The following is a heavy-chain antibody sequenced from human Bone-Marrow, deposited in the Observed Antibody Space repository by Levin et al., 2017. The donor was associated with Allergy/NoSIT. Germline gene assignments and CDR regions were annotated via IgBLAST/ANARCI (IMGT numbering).Heavy chain of an antibody. CDR1: GFTFRSYT. D-gene: IGHD1-26*01. J-gene: IGHJ3*02. CDR3: AKGLSSGSPYRAFEM. V-gene: IGHV3-23*01. Sequence: GGSLRLSCAASGFTFRSYTMTWVRQAPGGGLEWVSTLRYSGDTTHYADSVKGRFTISRDGSKDTLFLQMNSLRPEDTAVYYCAKGLSSGSPYRAFEMWGQGTMVTVSS. CDR2: LRYSGDTT.